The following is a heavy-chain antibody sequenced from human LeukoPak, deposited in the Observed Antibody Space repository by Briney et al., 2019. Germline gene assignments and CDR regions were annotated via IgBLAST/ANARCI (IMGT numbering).Heavy chain of an antibody. CDR1: GYTFTSYG. J-gene: IGHJ4*02. V-gene: IGHV1-18*01. Sequence: GASVKVSCKASGYTFTSYGISWVRQAPGQGLEWMGWISAYNGNTNNAQKFQGRVTMTTDTSTSTAYMELRYLRSDDTAVYYCATDAGIAVTGLPFFWGQGTLVTVSS. D-gene: IGHD6-19*01. CDR3: ATDAGIAVTGLPFF. CDR2: ISAYNGNT.